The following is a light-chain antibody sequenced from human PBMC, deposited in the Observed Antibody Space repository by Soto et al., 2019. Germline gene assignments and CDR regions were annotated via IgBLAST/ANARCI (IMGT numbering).Light chain of an antibody. CDR3: CSYGGSSTFPYV. CDR1: SSDVGTYNL. Sequence: QSALAQPASVSGSPEQSITISCTGTSSDVGTYNLVSWYQQHPGKAPKLIIYEVTERPSGVSNRFSGSKFCNTASLTISGLLPEDEADYYCCSYGGSSTFPYVFGTGTKLTVL. J-gene: IGLJ1*01. CDR2: EVT. V-gene: IGLV2-23*02.